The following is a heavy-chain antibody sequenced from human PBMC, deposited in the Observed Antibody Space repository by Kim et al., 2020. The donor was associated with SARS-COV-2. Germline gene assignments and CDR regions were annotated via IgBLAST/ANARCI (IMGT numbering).Heavy chain of an antibody. D-gene: IGHD2-15*01. V-gene: IGHV3-66*01. CDR3: ARETRYCSGGSCSVY. CDR1: GFTVSSNY. Sequence: GGSLRLSCAASGFTVSSNYMSWVRQAPGKGLEWVSVIYSGGSTYYADSVKGRFTISRDNSKNTLYLQMNSLRAEDTAVYYCARETRYCSGGSCSVYWGQGTLVTVSS. J-gene: IGHJ4*02. CDR2: IYSGGST.